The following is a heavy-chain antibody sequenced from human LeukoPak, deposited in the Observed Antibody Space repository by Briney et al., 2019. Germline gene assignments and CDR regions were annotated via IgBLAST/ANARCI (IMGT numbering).Heavy chain of an antibody. V-gene: IGHV4-4*07. CDR1: GGSISSYY. D-gene: IGHD3-22*01. CDR2: IYTSGST. Sequence: PSETLSLTCAVAGGSISSYYWSWIRQPAGKGLEWIGRIYTSGSTNYNPSLKSRVTMSVDTSKNQFSLKLSSVTAADTAVYYCARDFPNYYDSSGHTIDAFDIWGQGTMVTVSS. CDR3: ARDFPNYYDSSGHTIDAFDI. J-gene: IGHJ3*02.